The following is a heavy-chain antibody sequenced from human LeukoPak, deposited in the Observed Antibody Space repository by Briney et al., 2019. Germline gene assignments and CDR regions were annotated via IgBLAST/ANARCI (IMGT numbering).Heavy chain of an antibody. Sequence: GESLKISCAASGLTFSNHAMSWVRQAPGKGLEWVSGISGSGDSTYYADSVKGRFTISRDNSKNTLYLQMNSLRAEDTAVYYCAKRLYSSGGDYFDYWGQGTLLTVSS. CDR1: GLTFSNHA. CDR3: AKRLYSSGGDYFDY. CDR2: ISGSGDST. D-gene: IGHD6-19*01. V-gene: IGHV3-23*01. J-gene: IGHJ4*02.